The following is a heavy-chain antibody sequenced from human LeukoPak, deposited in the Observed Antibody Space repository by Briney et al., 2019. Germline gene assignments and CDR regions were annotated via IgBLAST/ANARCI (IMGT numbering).Heavy chain of an antibody. CDR2: IYTSGST. J-gene: IGHJ3*02. V-gene: IGHV4-61*02. D-gene: IGHD2-15*01. CDR1: GGSISSGSYY. Sequence: PSQTLSLTCTVSGGSISSGSYYWSWIRHPAGKGLEWFGRIYTSGSTNYNPSLKSRVTISVDTSKNQFSLKLSSVTAADTAVYYCARLRYCNGGSCYSAFDIWGQGTMVTVSS. CDR3: ARLRYCNGGSCYSAFDI.